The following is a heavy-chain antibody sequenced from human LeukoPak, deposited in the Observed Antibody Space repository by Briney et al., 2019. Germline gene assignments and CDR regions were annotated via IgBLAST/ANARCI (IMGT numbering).Heavy chain of an antibody. CDR1: GFTFSNAW. Sequence: GGSLRLSCAASGFTFSNAWMSWVRQAPGKGLEWVGCIKSKTDGGTTDYAAPVEGRFTISRDDSKNTLYVQMNSLKTEDTAVYYCTTGPYDYGSGTYYHWGQGTLVTVSS. CDR3: TTGPYDYGSGTYYH. D-gene: IGHD3-10*01. J-gene: IGHJ4*02. CDR2: IKSKTDGGTT. V-gene: IGHV3-15*01.